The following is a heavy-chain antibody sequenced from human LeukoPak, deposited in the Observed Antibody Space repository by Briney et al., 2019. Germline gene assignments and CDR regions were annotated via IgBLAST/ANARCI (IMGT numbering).Heavy chain of an antibody. CDR1: GFTFDDYT. CDR3: AKDITYGSGWYYYYGMDV. D-gene: IGHD6-19*01. Sequence: GGSLRLSCAASGFTFDDYTMHWVRQAPGKGLEWVSLISWDGGSTYYADSVKGRFTISRDNSKNSLYLQMNSLRTEDTALYYCAKDITYGSGWYYYYGMDVWGQGTTVTVSS. CDR2: ISWDGGST. V-gene: IGHV3-43*01. J-gene: IGHJ6*02.